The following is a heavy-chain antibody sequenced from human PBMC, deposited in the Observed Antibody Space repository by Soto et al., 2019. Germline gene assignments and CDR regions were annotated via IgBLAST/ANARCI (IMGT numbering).Heavy chain of an antibody. CDR3: ARADGWYCSSTSCNFDY. Sequence: GXSVKVSCKASGYTFTSYGISWVRQAPGQGLEWMGWISAYNGNTNYAQKLQGRVTMTTDTSTSTAYMEMRSLRSDDTDVYYCARADGWYCSSTSCNFDYWGQGHLVTVSS. D-gene: IGHD2-2*01. CDR1: GYTFTSYG. V-gene: IGHV1-18*04. CDR2: ISAYNGNT. J-gene: IGHJ4*02.